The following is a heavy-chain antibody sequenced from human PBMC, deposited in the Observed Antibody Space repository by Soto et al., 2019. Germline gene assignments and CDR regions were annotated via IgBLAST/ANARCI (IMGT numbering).Heavy chain of an antibody. CDR3: ARGRGTIFNWFDP. J-gene: IGHJ5*02. V-gene: IGHV3-33*01. CDR2: IWYDGSNK. CDR1: GFTFSSYG. Sequence: XXSLRLSFAASGFTFSSYGMHWVLQAPGKGLGWVAVIWYDGSNKCYADSVKGRFTISRDNSKNTLYLQMNSLRAEDTAVYYCARGRGTIFNWFDPWGQGTLVTVSS. D-gene: IGHD3-3*01.